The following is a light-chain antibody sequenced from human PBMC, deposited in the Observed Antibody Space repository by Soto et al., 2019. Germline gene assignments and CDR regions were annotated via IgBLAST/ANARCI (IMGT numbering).Light chain of an antibody. Sequence: DIQMTQSPSSLSASLGDRVTLTCRASQSISSDLTWYQQRPVKAPKLLIYAASRLQSGVPSRFSGSGSGTDVTLPISNLQPADFATYYCQQSYSTFGLTFGPGTKVDFK. V-gene: IGKV1-39*01. CDR1: QSISSD. J-gene: IGKJ3*01. CDR3: QQSYSTFGLT. CDR2: AAS.